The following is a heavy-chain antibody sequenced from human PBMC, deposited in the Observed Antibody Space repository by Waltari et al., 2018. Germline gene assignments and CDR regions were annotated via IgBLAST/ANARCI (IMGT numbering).Heavy chain of an antibody. V-gene: IGHV4-34*01. CDR3: ARSLITMVRGERYYYGMDV. CDR2: INHRGST. Sequence: QVQLQQWGAGLLKPSETLSLTCAVYGGSFSGYYWSWIRQPPGKGLEWIGEINHRGSTNYNPSLKGGVNISVDTSKNQFSLKLSSVTAADTAVYYCARSLITMVRGERYYYGMDVWGQGTTVTVSS. CDR1: GGSFSGYY. J-gene: IGHJ6*02. D-gene: IGHD3-10*01.